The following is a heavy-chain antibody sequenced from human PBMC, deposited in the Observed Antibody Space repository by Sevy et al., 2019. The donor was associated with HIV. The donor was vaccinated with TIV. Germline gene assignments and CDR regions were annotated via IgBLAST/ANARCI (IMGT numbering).Heavy chain of an antibody. Sequence: QLGGSLRLSCTASGFTFSSYAMSWVRQAPGKGLEWVSAISGSGGSTYYADSVKGRFTISRDNSKNTLYLQMNSLRAEDTAVYYCAKRSSSSWYYIGYWGQGTLVTVSS. CDR2: ISGSGGST. CDR3: AKRSSSSWYYIGY. D-gene: IGHD6-13*01. J-gene: IGHJ4*02. V-gene: IGHV3-23*01. CDR1: GFTFSSYA.